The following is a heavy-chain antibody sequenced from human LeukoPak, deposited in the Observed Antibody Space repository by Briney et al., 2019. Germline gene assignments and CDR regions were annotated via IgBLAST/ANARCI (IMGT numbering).Heavy chain of an antibody. D-gene: IGHD2-15*01. J-gene: IGHJ5*02. Sequence: GESLKNSCKGSGYNFTIYWIGWVRQLPGKGLEGMGIIYPGDSDTRYSPSFQGQVTISAEKSISTAYLQWSSLKASDTALYYCARLLTIVGDLDPWVQGTLVTVSS. CDR2: IYPGDSDT. CDR1: GYNFTIYW. V-gene: IGHV5-51*01. CDR3: ARLLTIVGDLDP.